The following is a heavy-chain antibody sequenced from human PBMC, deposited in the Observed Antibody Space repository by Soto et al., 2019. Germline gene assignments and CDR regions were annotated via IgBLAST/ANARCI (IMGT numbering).Heavy chain of an antibody. Sequence: TSETLSLTCTVSGGSISGYYWSWIRQPPGKGLEWIGYIYYGGSTNYNPSLKSRVTISVDTSKNQFSLKLSSVTAADTAVYYCARVGPYDSNRDYYFWGQGTLVTVSS. V-gene: IGHV4-59*01. J-gene: IGHJ4*02. CDR3: ARVGPYDSNRDYYF. CDR2: IYYGGST. CDR1: GGSISGYY. D-gene: IGHD3-22*01.